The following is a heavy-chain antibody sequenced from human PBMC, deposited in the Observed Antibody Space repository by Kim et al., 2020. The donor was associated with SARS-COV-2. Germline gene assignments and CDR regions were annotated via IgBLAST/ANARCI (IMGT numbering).Heavy chain of an antibody. CDR1: GGSISGGGYY. J-gene: IGHJ3*02. Sequence: SETLSLTCTVSGGSISGGGYYWSWIRQHTGKGLEWIGYIYYSGSTYYNPSLKSLVTISVDTSKNQFSLKLSSVTAEDTPVYYCARDLKNYDILTGYYTRDAFDIWGQGTMVSVSS. CDR2: IYYSGST. D-gene: IGHD3-9*01. CDR3: ARDLKNYDILTGYYTRDAFDI. V-gene: IGHV4-31*01.